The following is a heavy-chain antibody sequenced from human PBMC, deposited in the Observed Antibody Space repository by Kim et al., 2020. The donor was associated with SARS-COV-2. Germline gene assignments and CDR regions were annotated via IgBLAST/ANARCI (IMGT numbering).Heavy chain of an antibody. CDR3: ALAFAVNVWGHNRYLGMDV. CDR1: GFTFSSYW. J-gene: IGHJ6*02. Sequence: GGSLRLSCAASGFTFSSYWMSWVRQAPGKGLEWVANIKQDGSEKYYVDSVKGRFTISRDNAKNSLYLQMNSLRAEDTAVYYCALAFAVNVWGHNRYLGMDVWGQGTTVTVSS. D-gene: IGHD3-16*01. CDR2: IKQDGSEK. V-gene: IGHV3-7*03.